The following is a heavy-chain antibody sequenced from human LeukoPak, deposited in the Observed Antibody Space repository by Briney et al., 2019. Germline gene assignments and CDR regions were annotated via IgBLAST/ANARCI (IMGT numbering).Heavy chain of an antibody. J-gene: IGHJ5*02. CDR2: IIPILGIA. D-gene: IGHD6-19*01. CDR3: AREEQWLVRNWFDP. CDR1: GGTFSSYA. V-gene: IGHV1-69*04. Sequence: ASVKVPCKASGGTFSSYAISWVRQAPGQGLEWMGRIIPILGIANYAQKFQGRVTITADKSTSTAYMELSSLRSEDTAVYYCAREEQWLVRNWFDPWGQGTLVTVSS.